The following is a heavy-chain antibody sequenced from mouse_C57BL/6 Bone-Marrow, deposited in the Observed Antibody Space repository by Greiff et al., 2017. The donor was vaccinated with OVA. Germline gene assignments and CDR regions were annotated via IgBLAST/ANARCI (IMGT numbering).Heavy chain of an antibody. CDR3: TTEDGNFWCAY. D-gene: IGHD2-1*01. CDR2: IDPENGDT. CDR1: GFNIKDDY. Sequence: VQLKQSGAELVRPGASVKLSCTASGFNIKDDYMHWVKQRPEQGLEWIGWIDPENGDTEYASKFQGKATITADTSSNTAYLQLSSLTSEDTAVYYGTTEDGNFWCAYWGQGTLVTVSA. V-gene: IGHV14-4*01. J-gene: IGHJ3*01.